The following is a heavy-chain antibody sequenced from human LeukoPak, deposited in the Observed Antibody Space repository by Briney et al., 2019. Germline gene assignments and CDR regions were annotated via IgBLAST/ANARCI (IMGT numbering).Heavy chain of an antibody. V-gene: IGHV1-8*01. CDR3: ARSFYGSGSTRY. CDR1: GYPFTTYD. D-gene: IGHD3-10*01. Sequence: GASVKVSCKASGYPFTTYDINWVRQAPGQGLEWVAWMNPNSGGTVYAQKFQGRVTLARDTSIGTAYMELNSLRSEDTAAYYCARSFYGSGSTRYWGQGTLVTVSS. CDR2: MNPNSGGT. J-gene: IGHJ4*02.